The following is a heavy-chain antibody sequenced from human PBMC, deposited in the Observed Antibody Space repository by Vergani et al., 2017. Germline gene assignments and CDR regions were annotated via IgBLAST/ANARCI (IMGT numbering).Heavy chain of an antibody. CDR2: IYYSGST. CDR3: ARGGASGPYCSSTSCHVDAFDI. V-gene: IGHV4-61*10. CDR1: GGSVSSGSYY. J-gene: IGHJ3*02. D-gene: IGHD2-2*01. Sequence: QVQLQESGPGLVKPSETLSLTCTVSGGSVSSGSYYWSWIRQPAGKGLEWIGYIYYSGSTNYNPSLKSRVTISVDTSKNQFSLKLSSVTAADTAVYYCARGGASGPYCSSTSCHVDAFDIWGQGTMVTVSS.